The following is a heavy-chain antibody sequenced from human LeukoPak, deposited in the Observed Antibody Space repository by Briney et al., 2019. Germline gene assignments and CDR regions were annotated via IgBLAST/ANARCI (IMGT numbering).Heavy chain of an antibody. Sequence: SETLSLTCTLSGGSISSYYWSWIRQPPGKGLEWIGYIYYSRSTNYNPSLKSRVTISLDTSKNQFSLKLSSVTAAATDVYYCARLGSGWYDGYFDYWGQGTLVTVSS. D-gene: IGHD6-19*01. CDR2: IYYSRST. CDR3: ARLGSGWYDGYFDY. V-gene: IGHV4-59*08. J-gene: IGHJ4*02. CDR1: GGSISSYY.